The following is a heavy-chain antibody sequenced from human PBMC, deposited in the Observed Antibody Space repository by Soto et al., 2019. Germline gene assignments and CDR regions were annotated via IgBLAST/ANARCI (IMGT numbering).Heavy chain of an antibody. Sequence: EMQLLESGGGLVQPGGSLRLSCAASGFSFSIYAMSWVRQAPGKGPEWVSTISGSGGTTYYADSVKGRFTISRDNSKNTLYLHMNSLSVEDTAVYACAKLDRLTETFFVGAFDMWGQGTRVTVSS. CDR1: GFSFSIYA. V-gene: IGHV3-23*01. D-gene: IGHD1-20*01. J-gene: IGHJ3*02. CDR2: ISGSGGTT. CDR3: AKLDRLTETFFVGAFDM.